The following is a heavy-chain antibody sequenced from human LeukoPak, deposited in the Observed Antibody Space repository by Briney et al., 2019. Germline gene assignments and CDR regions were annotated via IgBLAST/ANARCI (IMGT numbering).Heavy chain of an antibody. CDR2: ISYDGSNK. CDR3: AGEDLPWRPKKYYFDY. J-gene: IGHJ4*02. D-gene: IGHD6-25*01. V-gene: IGHV3-30*04. Sequence: GRSLRLSCAASGFTFSSYAMHWVRQAPGKGLEWVAVISYDGSNKYYADSVKGRFTISRDNSKNTLYLQMNSLRAEDTAVYYFAGEDLPWRPKKYYFDYGGQGTLVTVS. CDR1: GFTFSSYA.